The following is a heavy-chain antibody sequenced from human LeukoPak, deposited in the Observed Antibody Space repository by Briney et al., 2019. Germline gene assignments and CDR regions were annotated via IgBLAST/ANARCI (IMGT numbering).Heavy chain of an antibody. CDR2: IHHNGST. V-gene: IGHV4-34*01. J-gene: IGHJ1*01. Sequence: PSQTLSLTCAVCGGPFSGYYWSCIRQPPGKALEGSGEIHHNGSTNYNPSLKSRVTISVDTSKNQSSLKLSSVTAADTAVYYCARSGYDFWSGYSQYFQHWGQGTLVTVSS. CDR1: GGPFSGYY. CDR3: ARSGYDFWSGYSQYFQH. D-gene: IGHD3-3*01.